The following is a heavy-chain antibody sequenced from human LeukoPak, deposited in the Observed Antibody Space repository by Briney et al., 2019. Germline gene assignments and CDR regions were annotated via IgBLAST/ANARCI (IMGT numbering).Heavy chain of an antibody. V-gene: IGHV4-39*01. Sequence: SETLSLTCTVSGGSISSSSYYWGWIRQPPGKGLESIGSIYYSGSTYYNPSLKSRVTISVDPSKNQFSLKLSSVTAADTAVYYCARHSGYSYGYAYYYYYMDVWGKGTTVTVSS. CDR3: ARHSGYSYGYAYYYYYMDV. CDR1: GGSISSSSYY. D-gene: IGHD5-18*01. CDR2: IYYSGST. J-gene: IGHJ6*03.